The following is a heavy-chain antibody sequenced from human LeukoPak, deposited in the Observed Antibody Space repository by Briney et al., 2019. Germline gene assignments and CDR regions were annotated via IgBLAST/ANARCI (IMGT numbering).Heavy chain of an antibody. J-gene: IGHJ6*02. D-gene: IGHD3-3*01. CDR2: IKQDGSET. CDR1: GFTFRSNW. Sequence: GGSLRLSCAASGFTFRSNWMSWVRQAPGKGLEWVANIKQDGSETNYVESVKGRFTISRDNAKNSLYLQMNSLRAEDTAVYYCARDRYERTRLSYYYYGMDVWGQGTTVTVS. V-gene: IGHV3-7*01. CDR3: ARDRYERTRLSYYYYGMDV.